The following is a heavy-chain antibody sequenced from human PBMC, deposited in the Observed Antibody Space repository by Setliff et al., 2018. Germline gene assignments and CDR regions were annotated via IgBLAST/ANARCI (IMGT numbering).Heavy chain of an antibody. Sequence: SETLSLTCAASGGTFTYYYWTWIRQPPGKGLEWIGEINHSGTTNYNPSLRSRVTISIDSSRFQFSLNLRSVTAADTAVYYCARGRNVAIRLLDSWGQGNLVTVSS. CDR1: GGTFTYYY. CDR3: ARGRNVAIRLLDS. V-gene: IGHV4-34*01. CDR2: INHSGTT. D-gene: IGHD6-6*01. J-gene: IGHJ4*02.